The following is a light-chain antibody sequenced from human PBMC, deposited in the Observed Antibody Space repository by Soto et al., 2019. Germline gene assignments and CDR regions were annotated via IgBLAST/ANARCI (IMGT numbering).Light chain of an antibody. Sequence: EIVMTQSPATLSVSPWERATLSCRASQSVSTNLAWYQHKPGQAPRLLIYGASTRATGIPASFSGSGSGTEFTLTISSLQSEDFAVYYCQHYNNWPPWTFGQGTKVDIK. J-gene: IGKJ1*01. V-gene: IGKV3-15*01. CDR3: QHYNNWPPWT. CDR1: QSVSTN. CDR2: GAS.